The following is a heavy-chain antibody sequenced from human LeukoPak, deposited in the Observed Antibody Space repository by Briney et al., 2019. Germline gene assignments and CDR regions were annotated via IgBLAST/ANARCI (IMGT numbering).Heavy chain of an antibody. CDR2: INHSGST. J-gene: IGHJ4*02. CDR1: GGSFSGYY. Sequence: SETLSLTCAVYGGSFSGYYWSWIRQPPGKGLEWIGEINHSGSTNYNPSLKSRVTISVDTSKNQFSLKLSSVTAADTAVYYCARLLYSSSWYLDYWGQGTLVTVSS. CDR3: ARLLYSSSWYLDY. D-gene: IGHD6-13*01. V-gene: IGHV4-34*01.